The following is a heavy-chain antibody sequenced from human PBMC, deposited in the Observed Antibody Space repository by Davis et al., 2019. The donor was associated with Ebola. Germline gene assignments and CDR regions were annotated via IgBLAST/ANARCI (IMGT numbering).Heavy chain of an antibody. CDR3: ARDLFLEWLLGSNYYYYGMDV. Sequence: GGSLRLSCVASGFTFSSYAMSWVRQAPGKGLEWVSAISGSGGSTYYADSVKGRFTISRDNSKNTLYLQMNSLRAEDTTVYYCARDLFLEWLLGSNYYYYGMDVWGQGTTVTVSS. J-gene: IGHJ6*02. CDR1: GFTFSSYA. CDR2: ISGSGGST. D-gene: IGHD3-3*01. V-gene: IGHV3-23*01.